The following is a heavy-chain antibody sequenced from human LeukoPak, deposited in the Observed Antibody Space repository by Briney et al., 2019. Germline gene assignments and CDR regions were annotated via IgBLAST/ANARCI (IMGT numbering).Heavy chain of an antibody. Sequence: ASVKVSCKASGYTFTSYAMHWVRQAPGQRLEWMGWINAGNGNTKYSQKFQGRVTITRDTSASTAHMELSSLRSEDTAVYYCARELDDYFDYWGQGTLVTVSS. CDR2: INAGNGNT. CDR3: ARELDDYFDY. J-gene: IGHJ4*02. CDR1: GYTFTSYA. D-gene: IGHD2-2*03. V-gene: IGHV1-3*01.